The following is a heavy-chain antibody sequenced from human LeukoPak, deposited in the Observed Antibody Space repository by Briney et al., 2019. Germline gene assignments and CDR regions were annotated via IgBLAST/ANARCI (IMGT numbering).Heavy chain of an antibody. CDR3: ARVRGYCSSTTCYYDY. CDR1: GGSISSGGYY. J-gene: IGHJ4*02. V-gene: IGHV4-31*03. CDR2: IYYSGST. Sequence: SSETLSLTCTVSGGSISSGGYYWSWIRQHPGKGLEWIGYIYYSGSTYYNPSLKSRVTISVDTSKNQFSLRLSSVTAADTAVYYCARVRGYCSSTTCYYDYRGQGTLVTVSS. D-gene: IGHD2-2*01.